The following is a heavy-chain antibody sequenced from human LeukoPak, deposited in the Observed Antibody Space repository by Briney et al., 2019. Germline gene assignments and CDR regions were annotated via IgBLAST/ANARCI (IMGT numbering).Heavy chain of an antibody. D-gene: IGHD5-24*01. CDR2: ISAYNGNT. V-gene: IGHV1-18*01. Sequence: ASVKLSCKASGYTFTSYGISWVRHAPGQGLEWMGWISAYNGNTNYAQKLQGRVTMTTDTSTSTAYMELSSLRSEDTAVYYCASGVIVMATSSGAFDIWGQGTMVTVSS. CDR3: ASGVIVMATSSGAFDI. J-gene: IGHJ3*02. CDR1: GYTFTSYG.